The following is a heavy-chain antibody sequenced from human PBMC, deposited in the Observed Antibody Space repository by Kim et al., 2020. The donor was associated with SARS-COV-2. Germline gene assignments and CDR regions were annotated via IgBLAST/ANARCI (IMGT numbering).Heavy chain of an antibody. D-gene: IGHD1-26*01. CDR3: AKDDQDGSYYFTPSVQNDAFDI. CDR2: INTNTGNP. CDR1: GYTFTSYA. J-gene: IGHJ3*02. V-gene: IGHV7-4-1*02. Sequence: ASVKVSCKASGYTFTSYAMNWVRPAPGQGLEWMGWINTNTGNPTYAQGFTGRFVFSLDTSVSTAYLQISSLKAEDTAVYYCAKDDQDGSYYFTPSVQNDAFDISGQGTMVTVFS.